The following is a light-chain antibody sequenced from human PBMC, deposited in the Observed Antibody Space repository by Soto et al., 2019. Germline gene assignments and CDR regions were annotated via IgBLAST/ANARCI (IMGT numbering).Light chain of an antibody. J-gene: IGLJ2*01. CDR1: TGAVTSGYY. V-gene: IGLV7-43*01. CDR2: STS. Sequence: QAVVTQEPSLTVSPGGTVTLTCASSTGAVTSGYYPNWFQQKPGQAPRALIYSTSNTHSWTPARFSGSLLGGKAALTLAGVEAEDEAEYCCLLYYGGAQVVFGGGTKLTVL. CDR3: LLYYGGAQVV.